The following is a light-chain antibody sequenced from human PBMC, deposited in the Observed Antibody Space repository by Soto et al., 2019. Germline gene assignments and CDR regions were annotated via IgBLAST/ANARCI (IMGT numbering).Light chain of an antibody. CDR3: QKHNTAPLT. Sequence: DIQMTQSPSSLSVSVGDRVTITCRASQGIRNYLAWYQQKPGKVPELLIYAASTLQSGVPSRFSGSGSGTDFTLTINSLQPEDLATYYCQKHNTAPLTFGQGTRLEIK. V-gene: IGKV1-27*01. J-gene: IGKJ5*01. CDR2: AAS. CDR1: QGIRNY.